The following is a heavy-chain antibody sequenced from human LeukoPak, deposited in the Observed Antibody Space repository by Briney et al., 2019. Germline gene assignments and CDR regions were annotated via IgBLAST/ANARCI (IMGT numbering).Heavy chain of an antibody. CDR2: IIPILGIA. CDR3: ARTIDPAVADTERFYYFDY. CDR1: GGTFSSYT. Sequence: ASVKVSCKASGGTFSSYTISWVRQAPGQGLEWMGRIIPILGIANYAQKFQGRVTITADKSTSTAYMELSSLRAEDTAVYYCARTIDPAVADTERFYYFDYWGQGTLVTVSS. D-gene: IGHD6-19*01. V-gene: IGHV1-69*02. J-gene: IGHJ4*02.